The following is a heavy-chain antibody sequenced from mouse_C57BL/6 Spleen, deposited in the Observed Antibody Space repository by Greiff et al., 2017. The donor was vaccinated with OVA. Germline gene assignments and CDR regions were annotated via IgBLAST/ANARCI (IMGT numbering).Heavy chain of an antibody. V-gene: IGHV1-47*01. CDR2: IHPYNDET. CDR1: GYTFTTYP. Sequence: VQLQESGAELVKPGASVKMSCTASGYTFTTYPIAWMKQNPGKSLEWIGKIHPYNDETKYTEKFKGKTTMTVDKSSSTVYLGLSRLTSEDSAVYYCARRGSSWGDYWGQGTSVTVSS. CDR3: ARRGSSWGDY. J-gene: IGHJ4*01. D-gene: IGHD1-1*01.